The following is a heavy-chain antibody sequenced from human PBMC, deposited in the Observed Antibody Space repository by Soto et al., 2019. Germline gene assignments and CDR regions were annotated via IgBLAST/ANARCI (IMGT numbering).Heavy chain of an antibody. Sequence: PGVSVRLSFAASGYTFSIYSMNWFRQAPGKGLEWVSSISSSSSYIYYADSVKGRFTISRDNAKNSLYLQMNSLRAEDTAVYYCARDPLLKKGPNWFYTWGQG. CDR1: GYTFSIYS. CDR3: ARDPLLKKGPNWFYT. V-gene: IGHV3-21*01. J-gene: IGHJ5*02. D-gene: IGHD2-21*01. CDR2: ISSSSSYI.